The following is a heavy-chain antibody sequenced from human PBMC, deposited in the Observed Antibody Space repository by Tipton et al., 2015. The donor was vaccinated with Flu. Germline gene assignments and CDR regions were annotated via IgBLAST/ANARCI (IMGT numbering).Heavy chain of an antibody. CDR1: GFTFDDHT. CDR2: ISWNSASI. Sequence: SLRLSCVASGFTFDDHTLHWVRQRPGKGLEWVSGISWNSASIDYADSVKGRFTISRDNAKNSLYLQVNSLGPEDTAFYYRAKGGETYDTMGLFDCWGQGTLVTVSS. D-gene: IGHD3-9*01. J-gene: IGHJ4*02. V-gene: IGHV3-9*01. CDR3: AKGGETYDTMGLFDC.